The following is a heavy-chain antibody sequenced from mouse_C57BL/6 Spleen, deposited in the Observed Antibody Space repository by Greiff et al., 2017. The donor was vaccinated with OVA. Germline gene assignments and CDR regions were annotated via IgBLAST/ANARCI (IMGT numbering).Heavy chain of an antibody. CDR2: ISDGGSYT. CDR3: AREGYEYGGSAWFAY. V-gene: IGHV5-4*01. J-gene: IGHJ3*01. CDR1: GFTFSSYA. Sequence: EVKVVESGGGLVKPGGSLKLSCAASGFTFSSYAMSWVRQTPEKRLEWVATISDGGSYTYYPDNVKGRFTISRDNAKNNLYLQMSHLKSEDTAMYYCAREGYEYGGSAWFAYWGQGTLVTVSA. D-gene: IGHD2-10*02.